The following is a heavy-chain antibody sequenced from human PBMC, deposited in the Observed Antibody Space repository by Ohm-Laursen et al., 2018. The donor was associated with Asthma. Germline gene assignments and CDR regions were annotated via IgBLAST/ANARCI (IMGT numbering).Heavy chain of an antibody. Sequence: SLRLSCTASGFTFSDYYMSWIRQAPGKGLEWVSYISSSSSTIYYADSVKGRFTISRDNAKNSLYLQMNSLRDEDTAVYYCARGNYDSSGYYPYYYYGMDVWGQGTTVTVSS. V-gene: IGHV3-11*04. CDR3: ARGNYDSSGYYPYYYYGMDV. CDR2: ISSSSSTI. J-gene: IGHJ6*02. CDR1: GFTFSDYY. D-gene: IGHD3-22*01.